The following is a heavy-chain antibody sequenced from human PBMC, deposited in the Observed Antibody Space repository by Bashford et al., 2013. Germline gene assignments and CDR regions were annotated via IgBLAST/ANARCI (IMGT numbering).Heavy chain of an antibody. CDR2: ISDYNNNI. Sequence: VASVKVSCKASDDTFRSYGVTWVRQAPGQGLEWMGWISDYNNNIKYARKFQGRATMHIDRFMNKAELDLRSLTSDDTAVYYCATTALNFWSGPTTPFAFWGQGTQVTVSS. CDR1: DDTFRSYG. CDR3: ATTALNFWSGPTTPFAF. J-gene: IGHJ4*02. V-gene: IGHV1-18*01. D-gene: IGHD3-3*01.